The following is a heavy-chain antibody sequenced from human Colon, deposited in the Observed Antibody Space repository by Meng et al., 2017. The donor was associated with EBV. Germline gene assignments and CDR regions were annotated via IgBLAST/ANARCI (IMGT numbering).Heavy chain of an antibody. Sequence: QVQLVQSGADVKKPXASVKVXCKASGYSFTRYDINWVRQAPGQRLEWMGWMNPDSGDTGYAQKFQGRVTMTTNTSINTAYMDLSSLRSEDTAFYYCARDVYGSGSYRSDPWGQGTLVTVSS. CDR2: MNPDSGDT. CDR1: GYSFTRYD. D-gene: IGHD3-10*01. CDR3: ARDVYGSGSYRSDP. V-gene: IGHV1-8*01. J-gene: IGHJ5*02.